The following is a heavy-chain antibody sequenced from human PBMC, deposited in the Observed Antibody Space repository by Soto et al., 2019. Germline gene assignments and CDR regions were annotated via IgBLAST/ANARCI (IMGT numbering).Heavy chain of an antibody. V-gene: IGHV1-69*01. J-gene: IGHJ3*02. Sequence: PGQGLEWMGGIIPIFGTANYAQKFQGRVTITADESTSTAYMELSSLRSEDTAVYYCALGYYYDSSGRHDAFDIWGQGTMVTVSS. D-gene: IGHD3-22*01. CDR2: IIPIFGTA. CDR3: ALGYYYDSSGRHDAFDI.